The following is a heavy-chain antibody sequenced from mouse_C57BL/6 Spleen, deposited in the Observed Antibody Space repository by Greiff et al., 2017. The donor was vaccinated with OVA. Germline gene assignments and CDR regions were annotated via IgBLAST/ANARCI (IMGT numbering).Heavy chain of an antibody. CDR3: TRKVYYRNYEGGFDY. V-gene: IGHV1-15*01. Sequence: VKLMESGAELVRPGASVTLSCKASGYTFTDYEMHWVKQTPVHGLEWIGAIDPETGGTAYNQKFKGKAILTADKSSSTAYMELRSLTSEDSAVYYCTRKVYYRNYEGGFDYWGQGTTLTVSS. CDR1: GYTFTDYE. CDR2: IDPETGGT. J-gene: IGHJ2*01. D-gene: IGHD2-5*01.